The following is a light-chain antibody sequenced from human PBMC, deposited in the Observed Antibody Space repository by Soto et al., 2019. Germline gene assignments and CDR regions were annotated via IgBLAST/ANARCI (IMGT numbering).Light chain of an antibody. Sequence: DMQMTQSPSTLSASVGDRVSITCRASQSIRYWVAWYQHKPGKAPKLLIYDASTLESGVPTRFSGSGSGTEFTLTISSLHPDDFATYYCQQYNILSTFGQGTKVDIK. CDR2: DAS. J-gene: IGKJ1*01. CDR1: QSIRYW. V-gene: IGKV1-5*01. CDR3: QQYNILST.